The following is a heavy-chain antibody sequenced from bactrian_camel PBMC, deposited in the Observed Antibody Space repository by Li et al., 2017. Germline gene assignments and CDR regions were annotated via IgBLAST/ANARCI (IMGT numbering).Heavy chain of an antibody. J-gene: IGHJ4*01. D-gene: IGHD2*01. V-gene: IGHV3S40*01. CDR2: INSGGGTT. Sequence: DVQLVESGGGLVQPGGSLRLSCAASGFTFSIYDMTWVRQGPGKGLEWVSTINSGGGTTYYADSVKGRFTISRDNTKNTLYLQMNILKTEDTAVYYCAADWSLRPFGQGTQVTVS. CDR1: GFTFSIYD.